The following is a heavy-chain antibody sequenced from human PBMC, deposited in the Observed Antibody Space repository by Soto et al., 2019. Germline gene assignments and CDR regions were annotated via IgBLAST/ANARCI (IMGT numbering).Heavy chain of an antibody. CDR1: GFTFSSYA. J-gene: IGHJ6*02. Sequence: GSLRLSCAASGFTFSSYAMSWVRQAPGKGLEWVSAVTSGGTTYYADSVKGRFTISRDTSKNTLYLQMHSLRTDDTAVYYCGKGSSRNYYYYGMDVWGQGTTVTVSS. CDR2: VTSGGTT. CDR3: GKGSSRNYYYYGMDV. V-gene: IGHV3-23*01.